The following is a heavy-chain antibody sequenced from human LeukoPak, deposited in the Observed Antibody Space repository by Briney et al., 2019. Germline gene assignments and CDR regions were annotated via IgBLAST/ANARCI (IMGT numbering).Heavy chain of an antibody. CDR1: GFTFSSYE. CDR2: ISSSGSTI. V-gene: IGHV3-48*03. CDR3: ARDPDTAQGADAFDI. Sequence: PGGSLRLSCAASGFTFSSYEMNWVRQAPGKGLEWVSYISSSGSTIYYADSVKGRFTISRDNAKNSLYLQMNRLRAEDTAVYYCARDPDTAQGADAFDIWGQGTMVTVSS. D-gene: IGHD5-18*01. J-gene: IGHJ3*02.